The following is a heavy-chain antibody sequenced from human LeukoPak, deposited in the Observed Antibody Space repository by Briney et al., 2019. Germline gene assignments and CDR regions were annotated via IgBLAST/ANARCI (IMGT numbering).Heavy chain of an antibody. Sequence: ASVKVSCKASGYTFTTYGITWVRQAPGQGLEWMGWISAYNGNTNYAENLQGRVTMTTDTSTSTPYMELRNLRSDDTALYYCARDDLDCTGGTCYPDNYWGQGTLVAVSP. CDR1: GYTFTTYG. CDR2: ISAYNGNT. D-gene: IGHD2-15*01. V-gene: IGHV1-18*01. CDR3: ARDDLDCTGGTCYPDNY. J-gene: IGHJ4*02.